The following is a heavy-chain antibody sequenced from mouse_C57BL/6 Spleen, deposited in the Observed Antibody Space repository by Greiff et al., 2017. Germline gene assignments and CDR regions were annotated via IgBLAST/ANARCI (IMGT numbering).Heavy chain of an antibody. J-gene: IGHJ2*01. Sequence: EVMLVESGGGLVKPGGSLKLSCAASGFTFSDYGMHWVRQAPEKGLEWVAYISSGSSTINYADTVKGRVTISRDNAKNTLFLQMTSLRSEDTAMYYCARRTRGGYYFDYWGQGTTLTVSS. CDR2: ISSGSSTI. V-gene: IGHV5-17*01. CDR3: ARRTRGGYYFDY. CDR1: GFTFSDYG.